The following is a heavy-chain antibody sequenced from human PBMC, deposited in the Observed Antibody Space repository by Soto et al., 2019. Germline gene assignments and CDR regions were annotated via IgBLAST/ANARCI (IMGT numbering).Heavy chain of an antibody. CDR1: GFTFSRYA. V-gene: IGHV3-30*04. D-gene: IGHD3-3*01. Sequence: QVQLVESGGGEVQPGGSLRLSCAASGFTFSRYAIHWVRLTPGRGLEWVLAISRDGSYIYYTDSVKGRFTVSRDNSKNTVFVQMNRLIPDDTALYFCARTRNGGVADSFDSWGQGTRVIVSS. CDR2: ISRDGSYI. J-gene: IGHJ5*01. CDR3: ARTRNGGVADSFDS.